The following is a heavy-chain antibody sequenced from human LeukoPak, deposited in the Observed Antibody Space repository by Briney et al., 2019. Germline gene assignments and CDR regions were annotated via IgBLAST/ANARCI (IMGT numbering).Heavy chain of an antibody. CDR3: ARGAGRAKFDY. J-gene: IGHJ4*02. V-gene: IGHV4-34*01. CDR2: INHSGST. Sequence: SETLSLTCAVYGGSFSGYYWSWIRQPPGKGLEWIGEINHSGSTNYNPSLKSRVTISVDTSKNQFSLKLSSVTAADTAVYYCARGAGRAKFDYWGQGTLVTVSS. D-gene: IGHD6-13*01. CDR1: GGSFSGYY.